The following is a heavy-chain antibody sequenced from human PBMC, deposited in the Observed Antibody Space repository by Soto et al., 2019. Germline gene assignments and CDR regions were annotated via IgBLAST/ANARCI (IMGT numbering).Heavy chain of an antibody. CDR1: GGTFSSYA. CDR3: ARGITMVRGVIIPPHYYYYGMDV. V-gene: IGHV1-69*01. D-gene: IGHD3-10*01. CDR2: IIPIFGTA. J-gene: IGHJ6*02. Sequence: QVQLVQSGAEVKKPGSSVKVSCKASGGTFSSYAISWVRQAPGQGLEWMGGIIPIFGTANYAQKFQGRVTITADESTSKGYMEVSSLRSEATAVYYCARGITMVRGVIIPPHYYYYGMDVWGQGTTVTVSS.